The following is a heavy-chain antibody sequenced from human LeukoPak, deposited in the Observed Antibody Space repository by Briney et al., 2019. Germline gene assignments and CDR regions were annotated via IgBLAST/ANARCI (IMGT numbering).Heavy chain of an antibody. CDR3: AKSKGLVVVGGTFDY. D-gene: IGHD2-15*01. V-gene: IGHV3-30*18. J-gene: IGHJ4*02. Sequence: SGGSLRLSCAASGFSFSSYGMHWVRQGPGKGLEWVAVISYDGSNKYYADSVKGRFTISGDNSKNTLYLQMNSLRAEDTAVYYCAKSKGLVVVGGTFDYWGLGTLVTVSS. CDR2: ISYDGSNK. CDR1: GFSFSSYG.